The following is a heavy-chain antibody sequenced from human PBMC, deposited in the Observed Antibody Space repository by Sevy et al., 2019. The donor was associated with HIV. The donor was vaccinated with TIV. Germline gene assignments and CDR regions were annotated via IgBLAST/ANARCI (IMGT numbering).Heavy chain of an antibody. Sequence: ASVKVSCKASGYTFTSYGISWVRQAPGQGLEWMGWISAYNGNTNYAQKLQGRVTMTTDTSTSTAYMELRSLRSDETAVYYCARDWGTYYDFWSGYYTGPRSDYWGQGTLVTVSS. V-gene: IGHV1-18*01. CDR3: ARDWGTYYDFWSGYYTGPRSDY. J-gene: IGHJ4*02. CDR2: ISAYNGNT. CDR1: GYTFTSYG. D-gene: IGHD3-3*01.